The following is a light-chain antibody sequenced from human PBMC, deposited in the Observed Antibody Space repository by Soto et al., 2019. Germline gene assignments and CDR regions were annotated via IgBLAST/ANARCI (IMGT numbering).Light chain of an antibody. Sequence: DIQLTQSPSFLSASVGDRVTITCRASQGISSYLAWYQQKPGKAPKLLIYAASTFQSGVPSSFSGSGSGTKFTLTICRLQPEDFATYYCQQLTLFGQGTRLEIK. CDR2: AAS. CDR1: QGISSY. CDR3: QQLTL. J-gene: IGKJ5*01. V-gene: IGKV1-9*01.